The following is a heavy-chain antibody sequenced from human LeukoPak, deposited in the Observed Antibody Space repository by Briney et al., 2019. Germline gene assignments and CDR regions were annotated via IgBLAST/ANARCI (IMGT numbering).Heavy chain of an antibody. V-gene: IGHV1-18*01. CDR2: ISAYNGNT. J-gene: IGHJ6*03. D-gene: IGHD2-15*01. CDR3: ARVLTPLGYCSGGSCYSDYYYYMDV. CDR1: GYTFTSYG. Sequence: ASVKVSCKASGYTFTSYGISWVRQAPGQGLEWMGWISAYNGNTNYAQKLQGRVTMTTDTSTSTAYMELRSLRSDDTAVYYCARVLTPLGYCSGGSCYSDYYYYMDVWGKGTTVTISS.